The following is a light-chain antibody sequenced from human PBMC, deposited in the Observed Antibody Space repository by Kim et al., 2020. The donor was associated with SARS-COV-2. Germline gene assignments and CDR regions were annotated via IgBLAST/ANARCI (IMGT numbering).Light chain of an antibody. V-gene: IGKV4-1*01. J-gene: IGKJ1*01. CDR1: QDVSYSSINANY. CDR3: QQYYSSPQT. Sequence: DIVMTQSPDSLAVSLGERATINCKSSQDVSYSSINANYVAWYQQKPGQPPKLLIYWASTRESGVPDRFSGSGSGTDFTLTISSLQAEDVAVYYCQQYYSSPQTFGQGTKVDIK. CDR2: WAS.